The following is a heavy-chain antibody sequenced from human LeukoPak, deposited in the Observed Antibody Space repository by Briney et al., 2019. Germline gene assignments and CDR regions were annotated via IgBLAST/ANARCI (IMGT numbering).Heavy chain of an antibody. CDR2: IYTSGTT. J-gene: IGHJ4*02. CDR1: GGSMSSFY. V-gene: IGHV4-4*07. CDR3: ARDGDRAAAPYNFDY. Sequence: SETLSLTCTVSGGSMSSFYWSWIRQPAGKRLEWFGRIYTSGTTNYNPPLKSRVTMSVDTPKNQFYLRLSAVTAADTAVYYCARDGDRAAAPYNFDYWGQGILVTVSS. D-gene: IGHD6-13*01.